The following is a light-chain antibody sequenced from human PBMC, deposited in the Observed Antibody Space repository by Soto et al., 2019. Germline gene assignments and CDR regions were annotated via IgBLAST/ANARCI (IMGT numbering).Light chain of an antibody. J-gene: IGLJ1*01. V-gene: IGLV2-14*01. CDR1: SSDVGGYNY. Sequence: QSVLTQPASVSGSPGQSITISCIGTSSDVGGYNYVSWYQQHPGKAPKLMIYDVSNRPSGVSNRFSGSKSDNTASLTISGLQAEDEADYYCSSYTSSSTPDVFGTGTKLTVL. CDR3: SSYTSSSTPDV. CDR2: DVS.